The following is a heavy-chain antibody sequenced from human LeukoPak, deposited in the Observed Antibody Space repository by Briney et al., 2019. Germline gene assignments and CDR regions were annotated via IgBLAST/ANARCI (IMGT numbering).Heavy chain of an antibody. CDR3: ARNGGRYYFAFDI. CDR1: GDAVSSNTEA. Sequence: SQTLSLTCAISGDAVSSNTEAWNWIRQSPSRGLEWLGRTYYRSKWYNDYAVSVKSRMSVNPDTSKSQFSLQLNSVTPEDTAVYYCARNGGRYYFAFDIWGQGTMVTVSS. D-gene: IGHD1-26*01. J-gene: IGHJ3*02. CDR2: TYYRSKWYN. V-gene: IGHV6-1*01.